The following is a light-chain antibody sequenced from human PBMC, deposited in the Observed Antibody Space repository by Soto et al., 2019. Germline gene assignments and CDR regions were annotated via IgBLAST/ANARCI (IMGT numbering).Light chain of an antibody. Sequence: DIQMTQSPSSLSASVGDRVTITCRASQSIVSYLNWYQQKPGKAPKLLIYAASILESGVPSRFSGSGSGTEFTLTISRLQPEDFATYYCQQSYSSITFGQGTRLEIK. CDR3: QQSYSSIT. V-gene: IGKV1-39*01. J-gene: IGKJ5*01. CDR2: AAS. CDR1: QSIVSY.